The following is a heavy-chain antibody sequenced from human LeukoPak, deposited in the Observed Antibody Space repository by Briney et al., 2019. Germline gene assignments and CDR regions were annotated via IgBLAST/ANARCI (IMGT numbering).Heavy chain of an antibody. J-gene: IGHJ5*02. CDR2: IYSGGSS. Sequence: PSETLSLTCTVSGGSISSSSYYWGWIRQPPGKELEWIGSIYSGGSSYYNPSLKSRVTISVDTSKNQFSLKLSSVTAADTAVYYCAREHSSSWYVPGWFDPWGQGTLVTVSS. D-gene: IGHD6-13*01. CDR3: AREHSSSWYVPGWFDP. V-gene: IGHV4-39*07. CDR1: GGSISSSSYY.